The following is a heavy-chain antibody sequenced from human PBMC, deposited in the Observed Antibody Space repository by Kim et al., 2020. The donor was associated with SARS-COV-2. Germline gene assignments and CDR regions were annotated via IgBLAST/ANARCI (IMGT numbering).Heavy chain of an antibody. V-gene: IGHV3-21*04. D-gene: IGHD6-13*01. Sequence: SVKGRFTISRDNAKNSLSLQMNSLRDEDTAVYYCARDEGSRPRYSDGMDVWGQGTTVTVSS. CDR3: ARDEGSRPRYSDGMDV. J-gene: IGHJ6*02.